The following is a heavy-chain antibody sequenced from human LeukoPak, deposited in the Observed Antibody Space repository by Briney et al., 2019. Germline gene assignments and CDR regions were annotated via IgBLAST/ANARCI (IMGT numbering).Heavy chain of an antibody. CDR3: MKGSWFAP. CDR1: TFNNYA. V-gene: IGHV3-23*01. CDR2: VSAGGAT. J-gene: IGHJ5*02. Sequence: GGSLRLSCTFTFNNYAMNWVRQAPGKGLEWVSAVSAGGATYYADSVKGRFTISRDNSKNTMFLQMNSLRVEDTAVYYCMKGSWFAPWGQGTLVTVSS.